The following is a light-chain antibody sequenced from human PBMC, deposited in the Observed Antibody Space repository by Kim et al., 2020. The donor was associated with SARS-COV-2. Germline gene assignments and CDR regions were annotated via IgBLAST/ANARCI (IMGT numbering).Light chain of an antibody. CDR1: QDIANF. V-gene: IGKV1-33*01. Sequence: SASVGDRVTITCQARQDIANFLNWHQHKPGKAPQLLIYHASNLETGVSSRFSGSGSGTEYTLTINSLQPEDLGTYYCQQYDSFPYTFGQGTKLEI. CDR2: HAS. J-gene: IGKJ2*01. CDR3: QQYDSFPYT.